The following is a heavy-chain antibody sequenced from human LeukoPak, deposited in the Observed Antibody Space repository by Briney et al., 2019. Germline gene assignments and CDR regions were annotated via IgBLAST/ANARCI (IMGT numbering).Heavy chain of an antibody. Sequence: GASVKVSCKASGYTFISYDINWVRQATGQGLEWMGWMNPNSGNTGYAQKFQGRVTMTRNTSISTAYMELSSLRSEDTAVYYCARGRGQWLARGTNWYFDLWGRGTLVTVSS. CDR2: MNPNSGNT. J-gene: IGHJ2*01. CDR3: ARGRGQWLARGTNWYFDL. D-gene: IGHD6-19*01. V-gene: IGHV1-8*01. CDR1: GYTFISYD.